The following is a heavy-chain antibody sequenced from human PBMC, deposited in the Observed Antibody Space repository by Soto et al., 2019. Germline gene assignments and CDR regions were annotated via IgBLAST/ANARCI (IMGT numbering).Heavy chain of an antibody. V-gene: IGHV4-39*01. J-gene: IGHJ5*02. CDR3: AGSDSTNWDRGFDH. Sequence: PSETLSLTCTVSGGSIRSSSYYCGWIRQPPGKGLEWVGTIYHSGSTYHNPALKSRGTISKNTSKNQFSLKLTSVTAADTAVYYCAGSDSTNWDRGFDHWGQGTLVTVS. CDR1: GGSIRSSSYY. CDR2: IYHSGST. D-gene: IGHD7-27*01.